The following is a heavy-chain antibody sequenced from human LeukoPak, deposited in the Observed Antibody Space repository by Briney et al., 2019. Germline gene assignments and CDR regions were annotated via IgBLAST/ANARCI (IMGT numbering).Heavy chain of an antibody. V-gene: IGHV3-74*01. Sequence: PGGSLRLSCAASGFTFSSYWMHWVRQAPGKGLVWVSRINTDGSSTSYADSVKGRSTISRDNAKNTLYLQMNSLRAEDTAVYYCARDHSGYGILDYWGQGTLVTVSS. D-gene: IGHD5-12*01. CDR3: ARDHSGYGILDY. J-gene: IGHJ4*02. CDR1: GFTFSSYW. CDR2: INTDGSST.